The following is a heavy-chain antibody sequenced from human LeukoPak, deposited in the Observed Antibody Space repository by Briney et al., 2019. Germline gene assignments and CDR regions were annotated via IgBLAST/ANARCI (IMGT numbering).Heavy chain of an antibody. V-gene: IGHV3-33*08. J-gene: IGHJ4*02. CDR3: ARDLRGYYYGSGSSDY. Sequence: PGGSLRLSCAASGFTFSSYWMSWVRQAPGKGLEWVAVIWYDGSNKYYADSVKGRFTISRDNSKNTLYLQMNSLRAEDTAVYYCARDLRGYYYGSGSSDYWGQGTLVTVSS. CDR1: GFTFSSYW. D-gene: IGHD3-10*01. CDR2: IWYDGSNK.